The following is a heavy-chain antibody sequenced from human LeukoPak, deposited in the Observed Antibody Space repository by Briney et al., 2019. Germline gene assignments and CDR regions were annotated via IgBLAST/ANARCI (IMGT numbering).Heavy chain of an antibody. D-gene: IGHD3-10*01. J-gene: IGHJ4*02. V-gene: IGHV4-34*01. Sequence: SETLSLTCAVYGVSFSGYYWSWIRQPPGKGLEWIGEINHSGSTNYNPSLKSRVTISVDTSKNQFSLKLSSVTAADTAVYYCARGRRVRGPLDHWGQGTLVTVSS. CDR3: ARGRRVRGPLDH. CDR1: GVSFSGYY. CDR2: INHSGST.